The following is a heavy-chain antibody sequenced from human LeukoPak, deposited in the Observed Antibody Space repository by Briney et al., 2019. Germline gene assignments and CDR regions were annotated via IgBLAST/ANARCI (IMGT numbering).Heavy chain of an antibody. CDR3: TTGRLD. J-gene: IGHJ4*02. V-gene: IGHV3-48*04. Sequence: PGGSLRLSCAASGFTFSRHDMNWVRQAPGKGLEWVSYIRSSSSVIYYADSVRGRFTISRDNAKNSLSLQMNSLRAEDTAVYYCTTGRLDWGQGTLVTVSS. CDR1: GFTFSRHD. CDR2: IRSSSSVI.